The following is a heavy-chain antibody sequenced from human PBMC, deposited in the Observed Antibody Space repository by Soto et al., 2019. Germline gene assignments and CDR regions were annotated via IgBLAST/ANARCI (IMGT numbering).Heavy chain of an antibody. Sequence: QVQLVQSGAEVKKPGASVKVSCKASGYSFSDFTMHWVRRAPGQTPEWMARFNTGTANTEYSQKFQGRVTITRDTYATTVYMDLSSLSSEATAVYYCARGPQNSYGMDVWGQGTTVTVS. CDR3: ARGPQNSYGMDV. CDR1: GYSFSDFT. V-gene: IGHV1-3*04. J-gene: IGHJ6*02. CDR2: FNTGTANT.